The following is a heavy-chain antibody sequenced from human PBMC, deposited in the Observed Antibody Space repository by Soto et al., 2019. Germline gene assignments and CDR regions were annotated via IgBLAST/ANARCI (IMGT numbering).Heavy chain of an antibody. CDR2: ISSSGSTI. CDR1: GFTFSDYY. J-gene: IGHJ5*02. V-gene: IGHV3-11*01. D-gene: IGHD3-9*01. CDR3: ARDGNTYYDILTGYCWFDP. Sequence: PGGSLRLSCAASGFTFSDYYVSWIRQAPGKGLEWVSYISSSGSTIYYADSVEGRFTISRDNAKNSLYLQMNSLRAEDTAVYYCARDGNTYYDILTGYCWFDPWGQGTLVTVSS.